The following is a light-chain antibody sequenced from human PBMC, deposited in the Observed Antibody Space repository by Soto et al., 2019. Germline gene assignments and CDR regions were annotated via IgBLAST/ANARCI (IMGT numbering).Light chain of an antibody. CDR2: GES. J-gene: IGKJ1*01. CDR3: QQSFSFPGT. Sequence: DIHMTQSPSSLSASVGERVTITCRPSQNIKTYLNWYQQKPGTAPKLLIYGESNLQSGVPSRFSGSGSGADFSLTISSLQPEDLANYYCQQSFSFPGTFGQGTKIEIK. CDR1: QNIKTY. V-gene: IGKV1-39*01.